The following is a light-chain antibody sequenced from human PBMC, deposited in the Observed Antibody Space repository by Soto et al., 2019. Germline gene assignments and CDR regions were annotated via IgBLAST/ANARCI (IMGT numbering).Light chain of an antibody. CDR1: QSVASN. CDR2: GAS. V-gene: IGKV3-15*01. J-gene: IGKJ2*01. Sequence: EIVMTQSPASLSVSPGDGATLSCWASQSVASNVAWYQQKPGQGPRLLIHGASTRAAGVPARFSGSGSGTDFTLTIRTLQSDDVSVYYCQQYRNWPPQYTFGQETKLPIK. CDR3: QQYRNWPPQYT.